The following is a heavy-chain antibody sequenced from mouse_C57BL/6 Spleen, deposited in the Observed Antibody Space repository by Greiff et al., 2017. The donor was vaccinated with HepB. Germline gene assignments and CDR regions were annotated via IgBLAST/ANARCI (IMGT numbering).Heavy chain of an antibody. CDR2: IDPSDSYT. Sequence: QVQLKQPGAELVKPGASVKLSCKASGYTFTSYWMQWVKQRPGQGLEWIGEIDPSDSYTNYNQKFKGKATLTVDTSSSTAYMQLSSLTSEDSAVYYCAGGNYRLDYWGQGTTLTVSS. CDR1: GYTFTSYW. CDR3: AGGNYRLDY. D-gene: IGHD2-1*01. V-gene: IGHV1-50*01. J-gene: IGHJ2*01.